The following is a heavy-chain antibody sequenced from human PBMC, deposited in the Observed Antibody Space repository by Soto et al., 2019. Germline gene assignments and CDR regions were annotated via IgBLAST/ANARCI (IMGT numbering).Heavy chain of an antibody. D-gene: IGHD3-10*01. V-gene: IGHV4-38-2*01. CDR3: AKKGYYPSGKINLFDS. Sequence: SETLSLTCAVPGYSINSDYYWGWIRQPPGKGLEWIGSVDHSGRTYYSPSLRSRLTIFIDTSKNQFSLRLTSVTAADTAMYFCAKKGYYPSGKINLFDSWGPGTLGTVSS. CDR2: VDHSGRT. J-gene: IGHJ4*02. CDR1: GYSINSDYY.